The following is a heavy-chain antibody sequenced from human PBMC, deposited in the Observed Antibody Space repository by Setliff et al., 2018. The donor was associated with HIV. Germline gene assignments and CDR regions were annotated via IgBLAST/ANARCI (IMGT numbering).Heavy chain of an antibody. CDR2: IYHSGST. D-gene: IGHD3-3*01. J-gene: IGHJ4*02. V-gene: IGHV4-4*02. CDR3: ARGGTYYNFWSAYSPHPFDY. CDR1: GGSISSNKW. Sequence: SETLSLTCAVSGGSISSNKWWSWARQPPGKGLEWIGEIYHSGSTKYNPSLKSRVTISVDTSKNQFSLKLSSVTAADTAVYYCARGGTYYNFWSAYSPHPFDYWSQGTLVTVSS.